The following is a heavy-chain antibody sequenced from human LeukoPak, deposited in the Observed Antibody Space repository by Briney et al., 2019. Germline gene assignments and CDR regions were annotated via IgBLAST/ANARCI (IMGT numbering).Heavy chain of an antibody. CDR3: AKDHLVRGVPHH. J-gene: IGHJ4*02. D-gene: IGHD3-10*01. V-gene: IGHV3-23*01. Sequence: GGSLRLSCVASGFTFSSYGMSWVRQAPGKGLEWVSAISGSGGSTYYADSVKGRFTISRDNSKNTLYLQMNSLRAEDTAVYYCAKDHLVRGVPHHWGQGTLVTVSS. CDR1: GFTFSSYG. CDR2: ISGSGGST.